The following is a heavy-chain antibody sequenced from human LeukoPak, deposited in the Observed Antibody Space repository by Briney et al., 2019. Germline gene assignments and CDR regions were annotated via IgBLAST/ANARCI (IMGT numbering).Heavy chain of an antibody. V-gene: IGHV3-7*01. D-gene: IGHD4-23*01. Sequence: GGSLRLSCVAPGFTFPNYWMSWVRQAPEKGLEWVANIKQDGRVKQYVDSMKGRFTISRDNAKNPLYLQMNSLRAEDTAVYYCARDRDDGGFDYWGQGILVTVSS. J-gene: IGHJ4*02. CDR2: IKQDGRVK. CDR3: ARDRDDGGFDY. CDR1: GFTFPNYW.